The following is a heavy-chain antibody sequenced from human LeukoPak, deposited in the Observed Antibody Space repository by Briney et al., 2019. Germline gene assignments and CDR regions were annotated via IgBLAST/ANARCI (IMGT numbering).Heavy chain of an antibody. D-gene: IGHD2-21*02. V-gene: IGHV4-38-2*02. Sequence: SETLSLTCAVSDYSISSAYYWGWIRQPPGKGLEWIGSIHHSGSTDYNPSLKSRVTISVDTSKNQFSLKLRSVTAADTAVYYCARDQAYCGGDCYFDFWGQGTLVTVSS. CDR2: IHHSGST. CDR1: DYSISSAYY. J-gene: IGHJ4*02. CDR3: ARDQAYCGGDCYFDF.